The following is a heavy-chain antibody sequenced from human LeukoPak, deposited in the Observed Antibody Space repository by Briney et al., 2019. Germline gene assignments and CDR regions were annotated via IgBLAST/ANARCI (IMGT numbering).Heavy chain of an antibody. CDR3: VRRNDILTGYYSTFDY. Sequence: PSETLSLTCTVSGDSISSSTYYWGWIRQPPGKGLEWLASRYYSGSTYYNPSLRGRATISVDTSRNQFSLRLSSVTAADTAVYYCVRRNDILTGYYSTFDYWGQGTLVTVSS. V-gene: IGHV4-39*01. D-gene: IGHD3-9*01. J-gene: IGHJ4*02. CDR2: RYYSGST. CDR1: GDSISSSTYY.